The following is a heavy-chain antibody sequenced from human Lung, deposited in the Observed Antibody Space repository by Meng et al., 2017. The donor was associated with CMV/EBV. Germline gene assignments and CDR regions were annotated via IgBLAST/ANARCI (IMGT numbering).Heavy chain of an antibody. V-gene: IGHV3-33*06. CDR2: IWYDGSEK. J-gene: IGHJ4*02. D-gene: IGHD1-26*01. CDR1: GFIFSSYG. CDR3: AKGAGSVGSIHFDY. Sequence: GGSXRLXCAASGFIFSSYGMHWVRQAPGKGLEWVAVIWYDGSEKYYADSVKGRFIISRDNSRNMLYLQMSSLRAEDTAVYYCAKGAGSVGSIHFDYWGQGXLVTVSS.